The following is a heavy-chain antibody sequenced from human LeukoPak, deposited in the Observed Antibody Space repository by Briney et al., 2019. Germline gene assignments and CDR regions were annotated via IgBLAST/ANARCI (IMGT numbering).Heavy chain of an antibody. J-gene: IGHJ4*02. D-gene: IGHD3-9*01. Sequence: SETLSLTCTVSGGSISSSSYYWGWIRQPPGKGLEWIGSIYYSGSTYYNPSLKSRVTISVDTSKNQFSLKLSSVTAADTAVYYCARDQYFDWFDMGGFDYWGQGTLVTVSS. CDR1: GGSISSSSYY. CDR3: ARDQYFDWFDMGGFDY. V-gene: IGHV4-39*07. CDR2: IYYSGST.